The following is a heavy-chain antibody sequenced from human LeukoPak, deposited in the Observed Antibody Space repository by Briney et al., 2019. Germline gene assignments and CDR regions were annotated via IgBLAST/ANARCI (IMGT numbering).Heavy chain of an antibody. Sequence: PGGSLRLSCAASGFTFSSYSMNWVRQAPGKGLEWVSSISSSSSYIYYADSVKGRFTISRDNAKNSLYLQMNSLRAEDTAVYYCARDLESGYDSSGYYLDYWGQGTLVTVSS. D-gene: IGHD3-22*01. CDR2: ISSSSSYI. CDR1: GFTFSSYS. CDR3: ARDLESGYDSSGYYLDY. J-gene: IGHJ4*02. V-gene: IGHV3-21*01.